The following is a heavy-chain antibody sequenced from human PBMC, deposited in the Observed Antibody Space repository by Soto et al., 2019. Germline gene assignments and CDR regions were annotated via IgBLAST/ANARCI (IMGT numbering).Heavy chain of an antibody. J-gene: IGHJ5*02. D-gene: IGHD2-8*01. CDR1: GYSFVYG. Sequence: GGSLRLSCAAGYSFVYGMHWVRQAPGKGLEWVSFISYDGSNKYYADSVKGRFTVSIDNSRNTVFLEMDRLRIEDTAVYYCAKAGGKVSTPFDPWGQGTLVTVSS. CDR3: AKAGGKVSTPFDP. CDR2: ISYDGSNK. V-gene: IGHV3-30*18.